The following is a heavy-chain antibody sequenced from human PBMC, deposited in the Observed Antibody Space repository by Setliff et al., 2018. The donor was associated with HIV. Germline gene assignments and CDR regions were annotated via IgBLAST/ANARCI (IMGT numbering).Heavy chain of an antibody. CDR1: GGSISSYY. V-gene: IGHV4-59*08. CDR2: IYRTGRT. D-gene: IGHD3-3*01. CDR3: ATTTIFEVPRYYYYYMDV. Sequence: SETLSLTCTVSGGSISSYYWSWIRQPPGKGLEWIGYIYRTGRTKYNPSLKSRVTISVDTSKNQFSLKLSSVTAADTAVYYCATTTIFEVPRYYYYYMDVWGKGTTVTVSS. J-gene: IGHJ6*03.